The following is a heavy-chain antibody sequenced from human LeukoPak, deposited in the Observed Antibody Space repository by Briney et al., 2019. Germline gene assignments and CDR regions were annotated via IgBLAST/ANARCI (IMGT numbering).Heavy chain of an antibody. CDR2: INKDGSDK. V-gene: IGHV3-7*01. Sequence: AASGFTFNMYWMXWVRQAPGKGLESVAYINKDGSDKYYVDSVKGRFTVSRDNAKNSLYLQMNSLRAEDTAVYYCARDAGYGGNSDYWGQGTLVTVSS. D-gene: IGHD4-23*01. CDR3: ARDAGYGGNSDY. J-gene: IGHJ4*02. CDR1: GFTFNMYW.